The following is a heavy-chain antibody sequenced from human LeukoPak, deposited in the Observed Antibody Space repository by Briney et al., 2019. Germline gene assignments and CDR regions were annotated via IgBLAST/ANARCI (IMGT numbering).Heavy chain of an antibody. CDR1: GGTFSSYA. J-gene: IGHJ4*02. CDR2: IISIFGTA. V-gene: IGHV1-69*13. CDR3: ARPQKRITMVREVSLDPFDY. Sequence: SVKVSCKASGGTFSSYAISWVRQAPGQGLEWMGGIISIFGTANYAQKFQGRVTITAVESTRTAYMEVSSLRSEYTDVYYCARPQKRITMVREVSLDPFDYWGQGTLVTVSS. D-gene: IGHD3-10*01.